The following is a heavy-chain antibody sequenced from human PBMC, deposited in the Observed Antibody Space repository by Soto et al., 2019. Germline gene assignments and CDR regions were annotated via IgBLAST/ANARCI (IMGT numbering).Heavy chain of an antibody. CDR3: ATTSYCSSTSCYGGDAFDI. V-gene: IGHV3-23*01. Sequence: EVQLLASGGGLVQPGGSLRLSWAASGFTFSSYGMSWVRQAPGKGLAWVSASRGSGGSTYYADSVKGRCTISRDNSKNTLYLQMNSLRAEDTAVYYCATTSYCSSTSCYGGDAFDIWGQGTMVTVSS. D-gene: IGHD2-2*01. CDR2: SRGSGGST. J-gene: IGHJ3*02. CDR1: GFTFSSYG.